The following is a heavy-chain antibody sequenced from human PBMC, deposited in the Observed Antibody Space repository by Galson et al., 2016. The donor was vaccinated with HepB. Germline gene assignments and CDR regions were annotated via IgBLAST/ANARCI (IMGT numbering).Heavy chain of an antibody. CDR1: GFTFDEYA. Sequence: SLRLSCAASGFTFDEYAMHWVRQVPGEGLEWVSGIRSNSDTIGYADSVKGRFTISRDNAKNSLYLQMNSLRAEDTALYYCAKSLLRSSVYDGFGFWGQGTMVTVSS. J-gene: IGHJ3*01. CDR3: AKSLLRSSVYDGFGF. V-gene: IGHV3-9*01. CDR2: IRSNSDTI. D-gene: IGHD5/OR15-5a*01.